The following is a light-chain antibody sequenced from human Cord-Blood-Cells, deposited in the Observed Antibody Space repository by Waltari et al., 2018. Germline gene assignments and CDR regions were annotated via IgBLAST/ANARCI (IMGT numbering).Light chain of an antibody. Sequence: QSALTQPAPVSGSPGQSITISCTGTSSDVGSYNLVSWYQQPPGKAPKLMIYEGSKRPSGVSNRFSGSKSGNTASLTISGLQAEDEADYYCCSYAGSSTVVFGGGTKLTVL. J-gene: IGLJ2*01. CDR3: CSYAGSSTVV. CDR2: EGS. V-gene: IGLV2-23*01. CDR1: SSDVGSYNL.